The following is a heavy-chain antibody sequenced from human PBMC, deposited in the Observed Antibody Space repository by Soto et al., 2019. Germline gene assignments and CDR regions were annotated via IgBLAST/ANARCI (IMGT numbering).Heavy chain of an antibody. V-gene: IGHV3-23*01. J-gene: IGHJ4*02. Sequence: GGSLRLSCAASGFTFSSYAVSWVRQAPGKGLEGVSRISGSGGSTYYADSVKARFTISRDNSKNTLYLQMNSLRGEDTAAYYCAKAPGRTTVTVFDYWGQGTLVTVSS. D-gene: IGHD4-4*01. CDR1: GFTFSSYA. CDR2: ISGSGGST. CDR3: AKAPGRTTVTVFDY.